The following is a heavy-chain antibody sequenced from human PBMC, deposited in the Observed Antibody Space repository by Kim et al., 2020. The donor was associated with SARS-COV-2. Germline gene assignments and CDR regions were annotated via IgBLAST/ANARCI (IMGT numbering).Heavy chain of an antibody. V-gene: IGHV1-46*01. Sequence: ASVKVSCKASGYTFTSYYMHWVRQAPGQGLEWMGIINPSGGSTSYAQKFQGRVTMTRDTSTSTVYMELSSLRSEDTAVYYCARDRGYDYGGNSDFDYWGQGTLVTVSS. CDR1: GYTFTSYY. D-gene: IGHD4-17*01. CDR2: INPSGGST. CDR3: ARDRGYDYGGNSDFDY. J-gene: IGHJ4*02.